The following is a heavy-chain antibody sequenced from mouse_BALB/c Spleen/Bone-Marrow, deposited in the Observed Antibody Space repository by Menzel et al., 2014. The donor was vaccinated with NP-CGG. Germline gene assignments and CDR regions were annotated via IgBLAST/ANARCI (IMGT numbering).Heavy chain of an antibody. CDR1: GYTFTNYY. J-gene: IGHJ3*01. Sequence: VQLQQSGAELVKPGASVKLSCKTSGYTFTNYYIYWVKQRPGQGLEWIGEVNPSNGGSNSNEKLKSKATLTVDKSSSTAYMQLSSLTSEDSAVYYCTRSDYYDYQAWFAYWGQGTPVTVSA. CDR2: VNPSNGGS. V-gene: IGHV1S81*02. CDR3: TRSDYYDYQAWFAY. D-gene: IGHD2-4*01.